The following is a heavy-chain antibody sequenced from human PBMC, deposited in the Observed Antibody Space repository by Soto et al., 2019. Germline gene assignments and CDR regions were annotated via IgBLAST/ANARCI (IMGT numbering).Heavy chain of an antibody. CDR2: IYWDDDK. Sequence: QITLKESGPTLVKPTQTLTLTCTFSGFSLSTSGVGVGWIRQPPGKALEWLALIYWDDDKRYSPSLKSRLTIXKXXSKNQVVLTMTNMDPVDTATYYCAHWRETGTTWGYWGQGTLVTVSS. J-gene: IGHJ4*02. V-gene: IGHV2-5*02. D-gene: IGHD1-1*01. CDR1: GFSLSTSGVG. CDR3: AHWRETGTTWGY.